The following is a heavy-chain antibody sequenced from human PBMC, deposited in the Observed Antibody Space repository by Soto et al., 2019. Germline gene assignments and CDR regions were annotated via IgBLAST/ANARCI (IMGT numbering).Heavy chain of an antibody. CDR2: IYWDDDK. V-gene: IGHV2-5*02. CDR3: IQSRCGGDCLQSYASYYYYGMDV. J-gene: IGHJ6*02. CDR1: AFSLNTGGVG. Sequence: SAPTIVNPTQTLALSSTFSAFSLNTGGVGVGWIRQPPGKALEWLALIYWDDDKRYSPSLRSRLTITKDTSKNQVVLTMTNMDPVDTATYYCIQSRCGGDCLQSYASYYYYGMDVWGQGTTVTVPS. D-gene: IGHD2-21*02.